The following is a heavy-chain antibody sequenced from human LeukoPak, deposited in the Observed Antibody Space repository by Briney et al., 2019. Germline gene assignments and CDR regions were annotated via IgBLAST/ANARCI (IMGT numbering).Heavy chain of an antibody. CDR3: ARDSTYDSRPLDP. J-gene: IGHJ5*02. D-gene: IGHD3-22*01. Sequence: PGGSLRLSCAASGFTFSSYSMNWVRQAPGKGLEWVSSISSSSSSYIYYADSVKGRFTISRDNAKNSLYLQMNSLRAEDTAVYYCARDSTYDSRPLDPWGQGTLVTVSS. V-gene: IGHV3-21*01. CDR2: ISSSSSSYI. CDR1: GFTFSSYS.